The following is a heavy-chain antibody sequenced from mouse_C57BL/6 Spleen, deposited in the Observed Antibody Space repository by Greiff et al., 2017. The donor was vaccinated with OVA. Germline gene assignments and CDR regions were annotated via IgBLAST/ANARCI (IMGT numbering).Heavy chain of an antibody. CDR3: ARNYGYFDY. D-gene: IGHD1-1*01. V-gene: IGHV1-61*01. CDR2: IYPSDSET. CDR1: GYTFTSYW. Sequence: QVQLQQSGAELVRPGSSVKLSCKASGYTFTSYWMDWVKQRPGQGLEWIGNIYPSDSETHYNQKFKDQATLTVDKSASTAYMQLSSLTSEDSAVSYCARNYGYFDYWGQGTTLTVSS. J-gene: IGHJ2*01.